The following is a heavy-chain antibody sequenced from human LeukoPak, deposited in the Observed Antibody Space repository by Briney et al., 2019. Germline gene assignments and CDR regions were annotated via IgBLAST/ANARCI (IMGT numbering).Heavy chain of an antibody. CDR3: ARAVVGANDAFDI. V-gene: IGHV1-69*13. D-gene: IGHD1-26*01. J-gene: IGHJ3*02. CDR2: IIPIFGTA. CDR1: GGTFSSYA. Sequence: ASVNVSCKASGGTFSSYAISWVRQAPGQGLEWMGGIIPIFGTANYAQKFQGRVTITADESTSTAHMELSSLRSEDTAVYYCARAVVGANDAFDIWGQGTMVTVSS.